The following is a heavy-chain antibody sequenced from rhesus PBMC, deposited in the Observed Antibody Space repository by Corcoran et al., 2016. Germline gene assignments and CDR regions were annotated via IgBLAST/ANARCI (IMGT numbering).Heavy chain of an antibody. Sequence: QVQLQETGPGLVKPSETLSPTCAVSGCSIRSNWWSWIRQPPGKGLGWMGDIDGNGGKPNYNPSLKSRVTISRDGSKNQFSLTLNFATAAHTAVYYCARAPSGSPPLWGQGVLVTVSS. V-gene: IGHV4-80*01. CDR1: GCSIRSNW. CDR3: ARAPSGSPPL. J-gene: IGHJ4*01. CDR2: IDGNGGKP. D-gene: IGHD4-29*01.